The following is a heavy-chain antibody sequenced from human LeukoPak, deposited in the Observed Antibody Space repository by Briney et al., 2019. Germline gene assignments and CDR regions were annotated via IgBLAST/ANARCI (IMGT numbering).Heavy chain of an antibody. Sequence: SETLSLTCTVSGGSISSYYWSWIRQPPGKGLEWIGYIYYSGSTNYNPSLKSRVTMSVDTSKNQFSLKLSSVTAADTAVYYCARTSTYVDTAMGYFDYWGQGTLVTVSS. CDR3: ARTSTYVDTAMGYFDY. CDR1: GGSISSYY. CDR2: IYYSGST. V-gene: IGHV4-59*01. J-gene: IGHJ4*02. D-gene: IGHD5-18*01.